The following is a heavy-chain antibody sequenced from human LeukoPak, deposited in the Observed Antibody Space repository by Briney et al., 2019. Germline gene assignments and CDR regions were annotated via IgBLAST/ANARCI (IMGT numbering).Heavy chain of an antibody. V-gene: IGHV3-7*01. CDR3: ETRGGSSSRRCHIDY. Sequence: GGSLRLSCTASGFTFSDYWMTWVRQAPGKGPEWVANIRQDGSQRYYVDSVRGRFTISRDNAKNSLFLQMNGLRAEDTAVYECETRGGSSSRRCHIDYWGQGNLVTVSA. CDR1: GFTFSDYW. CDR2: IRQDGSQR. J-gene: IGHJ4*02. D-gene: IGHD6-6*01.